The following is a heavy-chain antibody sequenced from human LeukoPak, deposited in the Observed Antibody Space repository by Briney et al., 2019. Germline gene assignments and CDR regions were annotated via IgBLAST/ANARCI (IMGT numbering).Heavy chain of an antibody. V-gene: IGHV4-34*01. Sequence: SETLSLTCAVYGGSFSGFYWSWIRQPPGKGLEWIGEINHSGSTNYNPSLKSRLTISVDTSKNQFSLKLSSVTAADTAVYYCARGPAGIVVGATSFDYWGQGTLVTVSS. D-gene: IGHD1-26*01. CDR2: INHSGST. J-gene: IGHJ4*02. CDR1: GGSFSGFY. CDR3: ARGPAGIVVGATSFDY.